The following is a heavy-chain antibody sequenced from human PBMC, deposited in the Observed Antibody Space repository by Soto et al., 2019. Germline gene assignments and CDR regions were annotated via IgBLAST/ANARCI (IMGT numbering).Heavy chain of an antibody. D-gene: IGHD3-22*01. CDR1: GFSFSDSA. CDR3: TTGLSNGYYNFDY. CDR2: IRSKFNSYAA. V-gene: IGHV3-73*01. Sequence: PGGSLRLSCAASGFSFSDSAMHWVRQASGKGLEWVGRIRSKFNSYAAEYAESMRGRITISRDYSKDTLYLHMNSLKTEDTAVYYCTTGLSNGYYNFDYWGQGTPVTVSS. J-gene: IGHJ4*02.